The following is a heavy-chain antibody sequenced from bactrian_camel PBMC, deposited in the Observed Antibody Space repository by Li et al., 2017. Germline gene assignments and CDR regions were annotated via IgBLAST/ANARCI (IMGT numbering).Heavy chain of an antibody. CDR1: GYTAVVNY. J-gene: IGHJ4*01. V-gene: IGHV3S54*01. Sequence: HVQLVESGGGSVQAGGSLRLSCAASGYTAVVNYMGWIRQSPGNEREVLAAIYTRDGTAHYADSVKGRFTISHDNANDTTFLQMNSLKTEDTAVYYCAIAEQGTTTMRRGQGTQVTVS. CDR2: IYTRDGTA. D-gene: IGHD4*01.